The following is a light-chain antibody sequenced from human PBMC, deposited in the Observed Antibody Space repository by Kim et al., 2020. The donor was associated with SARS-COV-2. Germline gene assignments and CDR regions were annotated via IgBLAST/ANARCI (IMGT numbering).Light chain of an antibody. Sequence: QPVLTQSPSASASLGASVKLTCTLSSGHSSYAIAWHQQQPEKGPRYLMRLNSDGTHSKADGIPDCFSLSSSGAERYLTISSLQSEDEADYYCQTWDTVTVIFGGGTQLTVL. V-gene: IGLV4-69*01. CDR3: QTWDTVTVI. CDR2: LNSDGTH. CDR1: SGHSSYA. J-gene: IGLJ2*01.